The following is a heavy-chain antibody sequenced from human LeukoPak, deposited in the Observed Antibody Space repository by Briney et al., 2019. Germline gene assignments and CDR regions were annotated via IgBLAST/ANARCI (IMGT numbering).Heavy chain of an antibody. CDR2: THHSGAT. CDR3: AREHWGRTFPDH. Sequence: SETLSLTCSVSGYSISDGYNWGWIRQPPGKGPEWIGSTHHSGATFYHPSLKSRVTISVDTSKNQVSLNLSSVTAADTAVYYCAREHWGRTFPDHWGQGTLVIVSS. J-gene: IGHJ4*02. CDR1: GYSISDGYN. V-gene: IGHV4-38-2*02. D-gene: IGHD7-27*01.